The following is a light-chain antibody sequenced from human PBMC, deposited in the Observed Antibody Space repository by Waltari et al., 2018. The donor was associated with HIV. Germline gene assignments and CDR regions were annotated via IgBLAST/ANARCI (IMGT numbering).Light chain of an antibody. CDR2: STN. J-gene: IGLJ3*02. CDR1: SGPVSDSYC. Sequence: QTVVTQEPSFSVSPGGTVTLTCGLSSGPVSDSYCPSWYQQTPGQAPRTLIYSTNTRSSGVPDRFSGSILGNKAALTITGAQADDESVYYCSLYMGGGIWVFGGGTKLTVL. V-gene: IGLV8-61*01. CDR3: SLYMGGGIWV.